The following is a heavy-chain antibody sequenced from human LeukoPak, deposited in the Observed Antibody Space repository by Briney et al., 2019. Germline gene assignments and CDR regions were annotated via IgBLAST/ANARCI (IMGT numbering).Heavy chain of an antibody. CDR3: ARANYDFWSGCYYYYMDV. Sequence: SQTLSLTCTVSGGSISSGSYYWSWIRQPAGKGLEWIGRIYTSGSTNYNPSLKSRVTISVDTSKNQFSLKLSSVTAADTAVYYCARANYDFWSGCYYYYMDVWGKGTTVTVSS. V-gene: IGHV4-61*02. CDR2: IYTSGST. CDR1: GGSISSGSYY. D-gene: IGHD3-3*01. J-gene: IGHJ6*03.